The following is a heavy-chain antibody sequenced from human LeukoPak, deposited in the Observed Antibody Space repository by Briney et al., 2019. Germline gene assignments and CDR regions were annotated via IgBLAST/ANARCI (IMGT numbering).Heavy chain of an antibody. CDR1: GFTVSSNY. CDR2: IYSGGST. D-gene: IGHD3-10*01. J-gene: IGHJ4*02. V-gene: IGHV3-53*01. Sequence: GGSLRLSCAASGFTVSSNYMSWVRQAPGKGLEWVSVIYSGGSTYYADSVKGRFTISRDNSKNTLYPQMNSLRAEDTAVYYCARDGVWFGELLRDWGQGTLVTVSS. CDR3: ARDGVWFGELLRD.